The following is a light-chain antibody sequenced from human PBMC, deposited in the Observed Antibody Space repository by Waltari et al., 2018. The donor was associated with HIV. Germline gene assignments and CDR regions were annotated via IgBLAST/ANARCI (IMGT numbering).Light chain of an antibody. V-gene: IGKV2-28*01. CDR3: MQTVQTPLT. CDR1: QSLLHSNGYNY. CDR2: LGS. J-gene: IGKJ4*01. Sequence: DIVMTQSPLSLPVTPGEPAFISCRSSQSLLHSNGYNYLDWYLQKPGQSPQLLIYLGSNRASRVPDRFSGSGSGTDFTLKISRVEAEDVGVYYCMQTVQTPLTFGGGTKVEI.